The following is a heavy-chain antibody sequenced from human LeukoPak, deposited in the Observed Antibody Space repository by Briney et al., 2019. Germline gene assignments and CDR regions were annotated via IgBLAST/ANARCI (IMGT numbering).Heavy chain of an antibody. CDR2: ITPNSGGT. CDR1: GYTFIGYY. Sequence: ASVKVSCKASGYTFIGYYMHCVRQAPGQGLEWMGWITPNSGGTNYAQKFQGRVTMTRDTSINTAYMELSRLRSDDTAVYYCARDSNAGTDNWFDPWGQGTLVTVSS. J-gene: IGHJ5*02. V-gene: IGHV1-2*02. D-gene: IGHD3-10*01. CDR3: ARDSNAGTDNWFDP.